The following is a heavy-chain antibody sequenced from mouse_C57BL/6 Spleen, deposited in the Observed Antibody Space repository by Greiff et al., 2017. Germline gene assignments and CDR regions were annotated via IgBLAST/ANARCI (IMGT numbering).Heavy chain of an antibody. CDR1: GYTFTSYW. J-gene: IGHJ2*01. V-gene: IGHV1-50*01. CDR2: IDPSDSYT. D-gene: IGHD1-1*01. Sequence: QVQLQQSGAELVKPGASVKLSCKASGYTFTSYWMQWVKQRPGQGLEWIGEIDPSDSYTNYNQKFKGKATLPVDTSSTTAYMQLSSLTSEDSAVYYCARDGARSLGDYWGQGTTLTVSS. CDR3: ARDGARSLGDY.